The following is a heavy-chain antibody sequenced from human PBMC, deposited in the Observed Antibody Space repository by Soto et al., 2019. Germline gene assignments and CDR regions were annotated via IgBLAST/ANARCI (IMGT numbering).Heavy chain of an antibody. CDR1: GFTFSSHA. V-gene: IGHV3-30*04. J-gene: IGHJ4*02. CDR2: ISYDGRND. Sequence: PGGSLRLSCAVSGFTFSSHAMHWVRQAPGKGLEWVAVISYDGRNDYYADSVKGRFTISRDDSKNTLYLQMNSLRPEDTAVYYCARSLAVAGSGPDYWGQGTPVTGSS. CDR3: ARSLAVAGSGPDY. D-gene: IGHD6-19*01.